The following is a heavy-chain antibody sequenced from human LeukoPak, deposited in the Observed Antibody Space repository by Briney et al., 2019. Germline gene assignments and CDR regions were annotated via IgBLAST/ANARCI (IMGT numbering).Heavy chain of an antibody. CDR1: GYTFTGYD. CDR2: INPNSGGT. CDR3: ARECGSSSWFNWFNS. Sequence: ASVKVSCKASGYTFTGYDMHWVPQAPGQGLEWMGWINPNSGGTNYAQKFQGRVTITRDTSISTAYMELSRLKSADTSVYYSARECGSSSWFNWFNSWDQGNLVTVSS. V-gene: IGHV1-2*02. J-gene: IGHJ5*01. D-gene: IGHD6-13*01.